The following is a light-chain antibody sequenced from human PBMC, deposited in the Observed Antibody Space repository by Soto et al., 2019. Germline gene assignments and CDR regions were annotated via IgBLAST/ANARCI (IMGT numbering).Light chain of an antibody. Sequence: IHLTQSPSSLSASVGDRVTITCRASQDISSHLGWYQQKPGRAPKLLIYAASTLQSGVPSRFSGSGSGTDFTLTISSLRPEDFASYYCQQVYSYPLTFGGGTKVEI. CDR3: QQVYSYPLT. CDR1: QDISSH. J-gene: IGKJ4*01. V-gene: IGKV1-9*01. CDR2: AAS.